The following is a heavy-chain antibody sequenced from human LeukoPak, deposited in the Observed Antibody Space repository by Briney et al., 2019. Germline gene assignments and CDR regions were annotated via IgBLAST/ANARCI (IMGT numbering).Heavy chain of an antibody. J-gene: IGHJ4*02. CDR3: ARGVFVVGTDYYFDY. D-gene: IGHD2-21*02. V-gene: IGHV4-34*01. Sequence: SETLSLTCAVYGGSFSGYYWSWIRQPPGKGLEWIGEINHSGSTNYNPSLKSRVTISVDASKNQFSLKLSSVTAADTAVYYCARGVFVVGTDYYFDYWGQGSLVTVSS. CDR2: INHSGST. CDR1: GGSFSGYY.